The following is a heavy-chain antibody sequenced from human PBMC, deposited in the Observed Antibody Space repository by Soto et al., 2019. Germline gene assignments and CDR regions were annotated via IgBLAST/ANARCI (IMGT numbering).Heavy chain of an antibody. D-gene: IGHD1-26*01. CDR3: ARGREAY. Sequence: PGGSLRLSCAVSGLTVNNNYMSWVRQAPGKGLEWVSLIYSGDNTVYADSVKGRFTISKDNSKNTLSLQMNSLRAEDTAVYYCARGREAYWGQGTLVTVSS. J-gene: IGHJ4*02. V-gene: IGHV3-66*01. CDR2: IYSGDNT. CDR1: GLTVNNNY.